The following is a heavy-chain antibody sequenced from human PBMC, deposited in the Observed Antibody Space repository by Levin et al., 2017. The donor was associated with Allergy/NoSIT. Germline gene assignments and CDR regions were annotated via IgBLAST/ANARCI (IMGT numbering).Heavy chain of an antibody. J-gene: IGHJ4*02. CDR1: GFSFNLYT. Sequence: PGGSLRLSCAASGFSFNLYTMHWVRQAPGKGPEWVALTSFDGSEQHYAESVKGRFTISRDNSKDRLFLQMNNVTRDDTALYYCVRLDRGVFPFDFWGRGTLVTVSS. D-gene: IGHD3-16*01. CDR3: VRLDRGVFPFDF. V-gene: IGHV3-30*04. CDR2: TSFDGSEQ.